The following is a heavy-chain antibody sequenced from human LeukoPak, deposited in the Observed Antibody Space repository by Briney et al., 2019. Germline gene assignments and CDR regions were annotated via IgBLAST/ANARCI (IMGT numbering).Heavy chain of an antibody. Sequence: PSETLSLTCTVSGGSISSGGYYWSWIRQPPGKGLEWIGYIYHSGSTYYNPSLKSRVTISVDRSKNQFSLKLSSVTAADTAVYYCARMTQGTYYYDTHAFDIWGQGTMVTVSS. V-gene: IGHV4-30-2*01. J-gene: IGHJ3*02. D-gene: IGHD3-22*01. CDR3: ARMTQGTYYYDTHAFDI. CDR1: GGSISSGGYY. CDR2: IYHSGST.